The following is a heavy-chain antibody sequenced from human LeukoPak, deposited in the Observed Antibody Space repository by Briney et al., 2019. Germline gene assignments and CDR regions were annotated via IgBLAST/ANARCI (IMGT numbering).Heavy chain of an antibody. D-gene: IGHD3-3*01. Sequence: GASVKVSCKASGYSFSSYYMHWVRQAPGQGLEWMGIINPSGGSTTYAQKFQGRATMTTDTSTSTAYMELRSLRSDDTAVYYCARVLRYDFWSAYYFDYWGQGTLVTVSS. J-gene: IGHJ4*02. CDR1: GYSFSSYY. V-gene: IGHV1-46*01. CDR3: ARVLRYDFWSAYYFDY. CDR2: INPSGGST.